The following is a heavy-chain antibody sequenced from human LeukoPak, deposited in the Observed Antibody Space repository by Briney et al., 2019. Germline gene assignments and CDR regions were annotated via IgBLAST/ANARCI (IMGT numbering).Heavy chain of an antibody. CDR1: GFTFSSYA. CDR3: AKGRPYDYVWGSYRPQGLSY. D-gene: IGHD3-16*02. V-gene: IGHV3-23*01. Sequence: GGSLRLSCAASGFTFSSYAMSWVRQAPGKGLEWVSSISRSGGSTYYADSVKGRFTISRDNSKNTLYLQMNSLRAEDTAVYYCAKGRPYDYVWGSYRPQGLSYWGQGTLVTVSS. CDR2: ISRSGGST. J-gene: IGHJ4*02.